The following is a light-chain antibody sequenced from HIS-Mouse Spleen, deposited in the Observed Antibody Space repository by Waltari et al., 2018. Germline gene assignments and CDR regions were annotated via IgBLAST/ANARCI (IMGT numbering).Light chain of an antibody. CDR2: DVS. CDR1: SSYVGGYNY. Sequence: QSALTQPASVSGSPGQSITISCTGTSSYVGGYNYLSWYQQPPGQAPQLMIYDVSNRPSGVSNRFSGSKSGNAASLTISGLQAEDEADYYCSSYTSSSSWVFGGGTKLTVL. J-gene: IGLJ3*02. V-gene: IGLV2-14*01. CDR3: SSYTSSSSWV.